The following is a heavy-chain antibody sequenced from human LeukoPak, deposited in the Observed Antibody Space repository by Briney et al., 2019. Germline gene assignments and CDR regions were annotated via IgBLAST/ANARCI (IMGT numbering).Heavy chain of an antibody. Sequence: SETLSLTCADYGGSFSGYYWSWIRQPPGKGLEWIGEINHSGSTNYNPSLKSRVTISVDTSKNQFSLKLSSVTAADTAVYYCARSYEAFDYWGQGTLVTVSS. CDR1: GGSFSGYY. V-gene: IGHV4-34*01. D-gene: IGHD5-12*01. CDR2: INHSGST. CDR3: ARSYEAFDY. J-gene: IGHJ4*02.